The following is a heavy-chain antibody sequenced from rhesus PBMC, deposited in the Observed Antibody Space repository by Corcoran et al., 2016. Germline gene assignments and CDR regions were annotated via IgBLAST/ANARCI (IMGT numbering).Heavy chain of an antibody. CDR1: GGSISSNY. V-gene: IGHV4-173*01. Sequence: QLQLQESGPGLMKPSETLSLTCAVSGGSISSNYWSWIRQPPGKGLEWIGRISGSGVTPHYNPALTGRGTSSTDTSMNQFSLKLSFVTSADTAVYYCAREKNTVLVVVAMPAFYGLDSWGQGVVVTVSS. D-gene: IGHD2-21*01. J-gene: IGHJ6*01. CDR2: ISGSGVTP. CDR3: AREKNTVLVVVAMPAFYGLDS.